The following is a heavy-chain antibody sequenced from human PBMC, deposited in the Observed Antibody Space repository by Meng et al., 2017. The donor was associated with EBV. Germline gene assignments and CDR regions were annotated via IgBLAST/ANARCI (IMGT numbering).Heavy chain of an antibody. CDR2: IYYTGST. J-gene: IGHJ5*02. CDR3: ARGDYTNYPRWFDP. Sequence: QVQLQESGPGLVKPSETLSLTCTVSGGSVNNESYYWGWIRQPPGKGLEYIGYIYYTGSTNYNSSLKGRVTISLDKSKNQFSLKLTSLTAADTAIYYCARGDYTNYPRWFDPWGQGTLVTVSS. CDR1: GGSVNNESYY. D-gene: IGHD4-11*01. V-gene: IGHV4-61*01.